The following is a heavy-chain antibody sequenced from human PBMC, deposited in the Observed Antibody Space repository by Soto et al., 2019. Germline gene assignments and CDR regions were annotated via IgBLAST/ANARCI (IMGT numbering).Heavy chain of an antibody. J-gene: IGHJ4*02. V-gene: IGHV3-23*01. CDR2: ISGSGGST. CDR3: AKDPLKVPAAMAFYYFDY. Sequence: GGSLRLSCAASGFTFSSYAMSWVRQAPGKGLEWVSAISGSGGSTYYADSVKGGFTISRDKSKNTLYLQMNSLRAEDTAVYYCAKDPLKVPAAMAFYYFDYWGQGTLVTVSS. CDR1: GFTFSSYA. D-gene: IGHD2-2*01.